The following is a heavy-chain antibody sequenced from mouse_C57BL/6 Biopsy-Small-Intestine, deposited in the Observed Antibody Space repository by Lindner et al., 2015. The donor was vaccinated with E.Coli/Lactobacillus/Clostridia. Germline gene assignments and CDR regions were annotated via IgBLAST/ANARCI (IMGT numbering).Heavy chain of an antibody. D-gene: IGHD2-4*01. CDR2: INPNNGGT. J-gene: IGHJ4*01. V-gene: IGHV1-18*01. CDR1: DYN. Sequence: DYNMDWVKQGHGKSLEWIGDINPNNGGTIYNQKFKGKATLTVDQSSSTAYMQLNSLTSEDSAVYYCARDYYDYEWAMDYWGQGTSVTVSS. CDR3: ARDYYDYEWAMDY.